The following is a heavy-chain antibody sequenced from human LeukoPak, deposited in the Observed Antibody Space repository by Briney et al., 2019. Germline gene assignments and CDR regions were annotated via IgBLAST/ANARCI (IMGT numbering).Heavy chain of an antibody. CDR2: IYHSGST. V-gene: IGHV4-30-2*01. D-gene: IGHD5-18*01. CDR1: GGSISSGGYS. Sequence: PSETLSLTCAVSGGSISSGGYSWSWIRQPPGKGLEWIRYIYHSGSTYYNPSLKSRVTISVDRSKNQFSLKLSSVTAADTAVYYCARGAQYSYGSNWFDPWGQGTLVTVSS. J-gene: IGHJ5*02. CDR3: ARGAQYSYGSNWFDP.